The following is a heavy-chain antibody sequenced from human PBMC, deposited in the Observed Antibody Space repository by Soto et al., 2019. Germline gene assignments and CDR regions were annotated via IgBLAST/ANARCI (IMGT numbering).Heavy chain of an antibody. CDR3: ARDEGGIEWPPFFDY. Sequence: EVQLVESGGGLVQPGGSLRLSCAASGFTVSSNYMSWVRQAPGKGLEWVSVIYSGGSTYYADSVKGRFTISRDNSKNTLYLQMNSLRAEDTAVYYCARDEGGIEWPPFFDYWGQGTLVTVSS. CDR2: IYSGGST. J-gene: IGHJ4*02. V-gene: IGHV3-66*01. CDR1: GFTVSSNY. D-gene: IGHD3-16*01.